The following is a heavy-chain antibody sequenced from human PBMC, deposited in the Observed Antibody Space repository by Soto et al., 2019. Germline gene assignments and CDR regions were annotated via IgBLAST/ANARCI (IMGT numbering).Heavy chain of an antibody. J-gene: IGHJ6*02. V-gene: IGHV3-15*01. CDR2: IKSKTDGGTT. Sequence: PGGSLRLSCAASGFTFSNAWMSWVRQAPGKGLEWVGRIKSKTDGGTTDYVAPVKGRFTISRDDSKNTLYLQMNSLKTEDTAVYYCTTDPSTTPYYYYYGMDVWGQGTTVTVSS. CDR1: GFTFSNAW. D-gene: IGHD2-15*01. CDR3: TTDPSTTPYYYYYGMDV.